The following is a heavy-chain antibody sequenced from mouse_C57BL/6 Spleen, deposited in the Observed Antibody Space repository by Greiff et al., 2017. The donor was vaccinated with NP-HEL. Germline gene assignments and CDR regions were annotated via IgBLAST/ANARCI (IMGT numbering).Heavy chain of an antibody. Sequence: QVQLQQPGAELVKPGASVKMSCKASGYTFTSYWITWVKQRPGQGLEWIGDIYPGSGSTNYNEKFKSKATLTVDTSSSTAYMQLISLTSEDSAVYYCARREEPTRRAWFAYWGQGTLVTVSA. CDR1: GYTFTSYW. CDR3: ARREEPTRRAWFAY. V-gene: IGHV1-55*01. J-gene: IGHJ3*01. CDR2: IYPGSGST.